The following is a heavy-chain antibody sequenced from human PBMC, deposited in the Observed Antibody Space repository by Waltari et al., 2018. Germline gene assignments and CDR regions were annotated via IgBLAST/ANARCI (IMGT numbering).Heavy chain of an antibody. CDR3: VRSNRAGFDY. D-gene: IGHD6-13*01. Sequence: QVQLQESGPGLVKPSETLSLTCGGSGYSISSGFLLCWIRQPPGKGLEWIGSVYYTGSTHYNPSLKSRITISLDTSKNQFSLKLTSVTAADTAVFYCVRSNRAGFDYWGQGALVTVSS. CDR1: GYSISSGFL. CDR2: VYYTGST. V-gene: IGHV4-38-2*01. J-gene: IGHJ4*02.